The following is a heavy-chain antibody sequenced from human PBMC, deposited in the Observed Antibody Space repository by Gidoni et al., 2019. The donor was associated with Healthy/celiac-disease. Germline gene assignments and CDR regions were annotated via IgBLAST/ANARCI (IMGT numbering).Heavy chain of an antibody. D-gene: IGHD6-19*01. CDR2: ISGSGGST. V-gene: IGHV3-23*01. J-gene: IGHJ4*02. CDR3: AKPIAVAAPWYYFDY. Sequence: EVQLLESGGGLVQPGGSLRLSCAAPGFTFRRYAMSWVRQAPGKGLDWVSAISGSGGSTYDADSVKGRFTISIDNSKNTLYLKMNSLRAEDTAVYYCAKPIAVAAPWYYFDYWGQGTLVTVSS. CDR1: GFTFRRYA.